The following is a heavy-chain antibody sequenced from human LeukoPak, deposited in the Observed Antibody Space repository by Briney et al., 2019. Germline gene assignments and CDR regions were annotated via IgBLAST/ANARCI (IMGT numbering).Heavy chain of an antibody. CDR3: VGLGENY. CDR2: IKQDGSEK. D-gene: IGHD3-10*01. CDR1: GFTFRMYW. J-gene: IGHJ4*02. V-gene: IGHV3-7*02. Sequence: GGSLRLSCAASGFTFRMYWMSWARQASGKGLEWVANIKQDGSEKYYVDSVKGRFTISRDNAKNSLYLQMNSLRAEDTAVYYCVGLGENYWGQGTLVTVSS.